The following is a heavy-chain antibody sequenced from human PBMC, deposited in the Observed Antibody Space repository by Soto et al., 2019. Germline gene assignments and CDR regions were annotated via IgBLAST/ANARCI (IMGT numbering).Heavy chain of an antibody. D-gene: IGHD5-18*01. J-gene: IGHJ6*02. CDR1: GFTFSSYA. CDR3: ARASYSHGQRNYGVDV. V-gene: IGHV3-23*01. Sequence: PVGSLRLSCAASGFTFSSYAMSWVRQAPGKGLEWVSAISGSGGSTYYADSVKGRFTISRDNSKNTLYLQMNSLRAEDTAVYYCARASYSHGQRNYGVDVWGQGTTVTVSS. CDR2: ISGSGGST.